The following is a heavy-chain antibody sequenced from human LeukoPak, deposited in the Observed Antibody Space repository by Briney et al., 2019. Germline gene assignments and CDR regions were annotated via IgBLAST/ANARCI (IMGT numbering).Heavy chain of an antibody. CDR1: GGSITSDY. CDR3: SRGGANDL. D-gene: IGHD4/OR15-4a*01. J-gene: IGHJ5*02. V-gene: IGHV4-4*07. CDR2: IFTSGST. Sequence: SETPSLTCTVSGGSITSDYWSWIRQPAGKGLEWIGRIFTSGSTSYNPSLKSRVTMSLDTSKNQFSLKLSSVTAADTAVYFCSRGGANDLWGQGTLVTVSS.